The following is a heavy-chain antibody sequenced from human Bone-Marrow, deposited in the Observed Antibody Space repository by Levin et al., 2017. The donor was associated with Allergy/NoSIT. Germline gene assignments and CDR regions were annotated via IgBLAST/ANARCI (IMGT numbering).Heavy chain of an antibody. Sequence: ASVKVSCKASGYTFTGYHLHWVRQAPGQGLEWMGWINPKSGDTNYARTFEGRVTMTRDTSINTAYMELNRLRSDDTAIYYCARDYDMLTAYWNYVENWGQGTQVTVSS. CDR3: ARDYDMLTAYWNYVEN. V-gene: IGHV1-2*02. CDR2: INPKSGDT. CDR1: GYTFTGYH. J-gene: IGHJ4*02. D-gene: IGHD3-9*01.